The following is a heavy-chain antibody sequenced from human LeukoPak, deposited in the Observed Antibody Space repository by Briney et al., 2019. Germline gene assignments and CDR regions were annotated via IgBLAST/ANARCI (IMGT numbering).Heavy chain of an antibody. CDR2: VCPGDSYT. CDR1: GYNFTTFW. CDR3: ASFHISGKSYNGLHY. J-gene: IGHJ4*02. V-gene: IGHV5-51*01. Sequence: GESLKISCKTFGYNFTTFWIGWVRQMPGKGLEWMGIVCPGDSYTRYSPSFQGQLTISADKYIDTVYLHWSRLKASDTAMYYCASFHISGKSYNGLHYWGQGTLVTVSS. D-gene: IGHD3-10*01.